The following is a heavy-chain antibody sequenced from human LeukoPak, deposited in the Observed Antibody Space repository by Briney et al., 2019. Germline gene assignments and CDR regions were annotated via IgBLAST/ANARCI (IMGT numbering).Heavy chain of an antibody. D-gene: IGHD4-17*01. CDR1: GGSISSGGYS. CDR3: ARGDDYGDYYFDY. Sequence: NPSETLSLTCAVSGGSISSGGYSWSWIRQPPGKGLEWIGYIYHSGSTYYNPSLKSRVTISVDRSKNQFSLKLTSVTAADTAVYYCARGDDYGDYYFDYWGQGTLVTVSS. CDR2: IYHSGST. V-gene: IGHV4-30-2*01. J-gene: IGHJ4*02.